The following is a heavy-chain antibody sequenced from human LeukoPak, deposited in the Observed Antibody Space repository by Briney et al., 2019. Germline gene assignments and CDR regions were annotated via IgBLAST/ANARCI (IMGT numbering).Heavy chain of an antibody. D-gene: IGHD4-23*01. CDR1: GGTFSSYA. J-gene: IGHJ6*03. Sequence: ASVKVSCKASGGTFSSYAISWVRQAPGQGLEWMGRIIPILGIANYAQKFQGRVTITTDESTSTAYMELSSLRSEDTAVYYCARSNYGGNSAIGYYYMDVWGKGTTVTVSS. CDR2: IIPILGIA. V-gene: IGHV1-69*04. CDR3: ARSNYGGNSAIGYYYMDV.